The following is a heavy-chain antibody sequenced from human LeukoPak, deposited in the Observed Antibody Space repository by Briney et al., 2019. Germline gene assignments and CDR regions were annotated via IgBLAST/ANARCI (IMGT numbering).Heavy chain of an antibody. CDR1: GFIFEDFA. J-gene: IGHJ6*02. D-gene: IGHD3-16*01. CDR3: AKLGALMKNGLDV. Sequence: GGSLRLSCAASGFIFEDFAMHWVRQTAGKGLEWVSLISGGGSGTYYGDSVKGRFTISRDRSKNTLDLQMNSLRAEDMVVYYCAKLGALMKNGLDVWGQGTTVTVSS. CDR2: ISGGGSGT. V-gene: IGHV3-43*02.